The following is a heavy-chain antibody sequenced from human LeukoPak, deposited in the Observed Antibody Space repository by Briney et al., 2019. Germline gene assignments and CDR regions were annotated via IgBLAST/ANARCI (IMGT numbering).Heavy chain of an antibody. J-gene: IGHJ2*01. V-gene: IGHV3-23*01. D-gene: IGHD6-13*01. CDR3: AKDGRPSSLYDWYFDV. CDR2: ISGSGDSK. Sequence: GGSLRLSCAASGFTFSNYAMSWVRQAPGKGLEWISGISGSGDSKYYVDSVKGRFIISRDNSKNTLYVQMNSLRAEDTAVYYCAKDGRPSSLYDWYFDVWGRGTLVTVSS. CDR1: GFTFSNYA.